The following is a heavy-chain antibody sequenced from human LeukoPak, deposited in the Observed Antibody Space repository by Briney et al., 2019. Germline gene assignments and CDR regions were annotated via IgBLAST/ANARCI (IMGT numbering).Heavy chain of an antibody. Sequence: GGSLRLSCTTSGFTFNNYAMSWVRQAPGKGLEWVSAISGSGGSTYYADSVKGRFTISRDNSKYTLYLQMNSLRAEDTAVYYCAKDYGDYGIDYWGQGTLVTVSS. J-gene: IGHJ4*02. CDR2: ISGSGGST. D-gene: IGHD4-17*01. CDR3: AKDYGDYGIDY. V-gene: IGHV3-23*01. CDR1: GFTFNNYA.